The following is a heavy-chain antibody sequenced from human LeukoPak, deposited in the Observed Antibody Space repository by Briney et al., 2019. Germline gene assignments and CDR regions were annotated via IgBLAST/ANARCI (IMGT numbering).Heavy chain of an antibody. V-gene: IGHV3-23*01. CDR2: ISGSGGST. Sequence: GGTLRLSCAASGFTFSSYGMSWVRQAPGKGLEWVSAISGSGGSTYYADSVKGRFTISRDNSKNTLYLQMNSLRAEDTAVYYYAKRSTYYDSSGYFDAFDIWGQGTMVTVSS. CDR3: AKRSTYYDSSGYFDAFDI. J-gene: IGHJ3*02. CDR1: GFTFSSYG. D-gene: IGHD3-22*01.